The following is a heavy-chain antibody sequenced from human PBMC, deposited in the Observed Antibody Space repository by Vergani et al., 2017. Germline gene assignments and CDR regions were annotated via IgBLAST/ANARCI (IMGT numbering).Heavy chain of an antibody. D-gene: IGHD4-11*01. CDR1: GYSISSGYY. CDR3: ATGYSNYEYYYYYYGMDV. V-gene: IGHV4-38-2*01. Sequence: QVQLQQWGAGLLKPSETLSLTCAVSGYSISSGYYWGWIRQPPGKGLEWIGSIYHSGSTYYNPSLKSRVIISVDTSKNQFSLKLSSVTAADTAVYYCATGYSNYEYYYYYYGMDVWGQGTTVTVSS. CDR2: IYHSGST. J-gene: IGHJ6*02.